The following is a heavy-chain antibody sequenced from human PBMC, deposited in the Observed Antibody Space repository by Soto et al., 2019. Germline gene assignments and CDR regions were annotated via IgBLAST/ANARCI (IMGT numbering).Heavy chain of an antibody. Sequence: QVQLVESGGGVVQPGRSLRLTCAASGFTLSSYGMHWVRQAPGKGLEWVAVISYDGSNKYYADSVKGRFTISRDNSKNTLYLQMNSLRAEDTAVYYCAKPGLNYDILTGYHWYFDLWGRGTLVTVSS. CDR1: GFTLSSYG. CDR2: ISYDGSNK. J-gene: IGHJ2*01. D-gene: IGHD3-9*01. CDR3: AKPGLNYDILTGYHWYFDL. V-gene: IGHV3-30*18.